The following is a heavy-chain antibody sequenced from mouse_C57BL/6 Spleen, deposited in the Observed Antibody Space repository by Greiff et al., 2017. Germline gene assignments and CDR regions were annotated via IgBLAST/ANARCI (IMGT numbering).Heavy chain of an antibody. V-gene: IGHV14-2*01. CDR1: GFNIKDYY. D-gene: IGHD2-3*01. CDR2: IDPEDGDT. CDR3: ARSRWLPHFDY. Sequence: EVQLQQSGAELVKPGASVKLSCTASGFNIKDYYMHWVKQRTEQGLEWIGRIDPEDGDTKYAPKFQGKATITADTSSNTAYMQLSSLTSEDTAVYYCARSRWLPHFDYWGQGTTLTVSS. J-gene: IGHJ2*01.